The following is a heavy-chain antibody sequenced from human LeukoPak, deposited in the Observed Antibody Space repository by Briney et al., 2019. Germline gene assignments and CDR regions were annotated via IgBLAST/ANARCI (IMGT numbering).Heavy chain of an antibody. CDR3: ARGGYYGSGRYYFDS. J-gene: IGHJ4*02. CDR2: IKSDGSNT. D-gene: IGHD3-3*01. V-gene: IGHV3-74*01. Sequence: GGSLRLSWAASGFTFSSYWMHWVRQAPGKGLVWVSRIKSDGSNTNYADSVKGRFTISRDNAKNTLHLQMNSLRAEDTAVYYCARGGYYGSGRYYFDSWGQGTLVTVSS. CDR1: GFTFSSYW.